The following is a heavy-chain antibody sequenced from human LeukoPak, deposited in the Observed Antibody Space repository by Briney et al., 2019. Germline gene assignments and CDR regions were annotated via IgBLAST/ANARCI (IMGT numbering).Heavy chain of an antibody. D-gene: IGHD6-19*01. CDR2: INPNSGGT. J-gene: IGHJ4*02. Sequence: GASVKVSCKASGYTFTGYYMHWVRQAPGQGLEWMGWINPNSGGTNYAQKFQGRVTMTRDTSISTAYMELSRLRSDDTAVYYCARGAVAGYSTTYFDYWGQGTLVTVSS. V-gene: IGHV1-2*02. CDR1: GYTFTGYY. CDR3: ARGAVAGYSTTYFDY.